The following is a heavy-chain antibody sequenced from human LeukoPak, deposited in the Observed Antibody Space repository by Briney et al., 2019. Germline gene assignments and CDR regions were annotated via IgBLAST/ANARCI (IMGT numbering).Heavy chain of an antibody. Sequence: SETLSLTCTVSGGSISTYYWSWIRQPPGKGLEWIGYVHYSGTTNYNPSLKSRVTISVDTSKNQFSLKLSSVTAADTAVYYCARHYTVVTPDFDSWGQGTLVTVSS. J-gene: IGHJ4*02. CDR2: VHYSGTT. D-gene: IGHD4-23*01. V-gene: IGHV4-59*01. CDR1: GGSISTYY. CDR3: ARHYTVVTPDFDS.